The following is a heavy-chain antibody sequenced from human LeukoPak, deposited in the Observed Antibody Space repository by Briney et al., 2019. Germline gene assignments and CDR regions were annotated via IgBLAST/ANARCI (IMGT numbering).Heavy chain of an antibody. D-gene: IGHD2-2*01. J-gene: IGHJ4*02. Sequence: SETLSLTCAVYGGSFSGYYWSWIRQPPGKGLEWIGEINHSGSTYYNPSLKSRVTISVDTSKNQFSLKLSSVTAADTAVYYCARDYCSSTSCYWHYFDYWGQGTLVTVSS. CDR1: GGSFSGYY. CDR3: ARDYCSSTSCYWHYFDY. V-gene: IGHV4-34*01. CDR2: INHSGST.